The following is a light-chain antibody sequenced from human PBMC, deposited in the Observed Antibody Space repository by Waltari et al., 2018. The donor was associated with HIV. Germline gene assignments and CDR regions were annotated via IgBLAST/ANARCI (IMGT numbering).Light chain of an antibody. Sequence: QTVVTQEPSFSVSPGGTVTLTFGLSSGSVSTRYYPSWYQQTPGQAPRTLIYSTNTRSSGVPDRFSGSILGNKAALTITGAQADDESDYYCVLYMGSGIWVFGGGTKLTVL. CDR2: STN. V-gene: IGLV8-61*01. J-gene: IGLJ3*02. CDR1: SGSVSTRYY. CDR3: VLYMGSGIWV.